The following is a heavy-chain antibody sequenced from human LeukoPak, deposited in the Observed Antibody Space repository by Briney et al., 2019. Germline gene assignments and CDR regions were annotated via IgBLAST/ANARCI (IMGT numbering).Heavy chain of an antibody. Sequence: SETLSLTCTVAGGSISSYYWSWIRQPPGKGLEWIGYIYYSGSTNYKSSLKSRVTISVDTSKTQVSLKLSSETAADTAVYYCARGRDGSGSYNNWLDPWGQRTLVTVSS. CDR2: IYYSGST. D-gene: IGHD3-10*01. CDR1: GGSISSYY. CDR3: ARGRDGSGSYNNWLDP. V-gene: IGHV4-59*12. J-gene: IGHJ5*02.